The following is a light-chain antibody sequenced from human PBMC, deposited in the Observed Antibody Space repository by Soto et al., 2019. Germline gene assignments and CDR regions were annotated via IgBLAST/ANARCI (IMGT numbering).Light chain of an antibody. Sequence: VLTQSPDTLSLSPGERDTLSCRASERISSNFLAWYQQRPGQAPRLLIYGASTRASGIPDRFSGRGSGTDFALTISRLEPEDFAVFYCQQYGTSPFTFGPGTTVEI. CDR1: ERISSNF. J-gene: IGKJ3*01. CDR2: GAS. CDR3: QQYGTSPFT. V-gene: IGKV3-20*01.